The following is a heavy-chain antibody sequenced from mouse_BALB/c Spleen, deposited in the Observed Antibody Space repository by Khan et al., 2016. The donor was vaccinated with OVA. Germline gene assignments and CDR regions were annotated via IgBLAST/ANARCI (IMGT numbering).Heavy chain of an antibody. CDR2: IWSDGSN. V-gene: IGHV2-6-1*01. CDR3: AKQPDYHYCVMDY. CDR1: GFSLTNYG. J-gene: IGHJ4*01. D-gene: IGHD1-1*02. Sequence: VQLVESGPGLVAPSQSLSITCTISGFSLTNYGVHWVRQPPGKGLEWLVVIWSDGSNTYYSALKSRLSISKENSKSQAFLIMNSLQTDDHALDYCAKQPDYHYCVMDYWGQGTTVTVSA.